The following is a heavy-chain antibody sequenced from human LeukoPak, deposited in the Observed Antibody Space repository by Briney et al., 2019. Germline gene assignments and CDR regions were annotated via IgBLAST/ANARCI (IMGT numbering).Heavy chain of an antibody. J-gene: IGHJ4*02. D-gene: IGHD1-26*01. V-gene: IGHV5-10-1*01. Sequence: CVRRITEKKMEWMGRIDPDDSYTNYSPSFQGHVTISADKSISTAYLQWSSLKASDTAMYYCARHFGGSYYDDYWGQGTLVTVSS. CDR3: ARHFGGSYYDDY. CDR2: IDPDDSYT.